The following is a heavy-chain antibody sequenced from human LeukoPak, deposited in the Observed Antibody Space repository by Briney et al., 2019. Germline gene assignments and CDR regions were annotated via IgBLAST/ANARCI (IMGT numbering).Heavy chain of an antibody. CDR2: IRRKASGGTT. CDR1: GFNFGDSD. Sequence: AGRSLRLSCATSGFNFGDSDMTWVRQAPGKGLEWVGFIRRKASGGTTYYAESVRGRFTISRDDSQSIAYLQMNSLRSEDTAMYYCSRDLSCGYWGQGTLATVSS. CDR3: SRDLSCGY. V-gene: IGHV3-49*04. D-gene: IGHD2/OR15-2a*01. J-gene: IGHJ4*02.